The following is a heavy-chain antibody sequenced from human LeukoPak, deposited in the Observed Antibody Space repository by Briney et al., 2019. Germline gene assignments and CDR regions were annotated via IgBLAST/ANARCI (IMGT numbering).Heavy chain of an antibody. Sequence: SETLSLTCTVSGGSISSGGYYWSWIRPHPGKGLEWIGYIYYSGSTYYNPSLKSRVTISVDTSKNQFSLKLSSVTAADTAVYYCARDLGGQWLVVDCWGRGTLVTVSS. J-gene: IGHJ4*02. V-gene: IGHV4-31*03. CDR3: ARDLGGQWLVVDC. D-gene: IGHD6-19*01. CDR1: GGSISSGGYY. CDR2: IYYSGST.